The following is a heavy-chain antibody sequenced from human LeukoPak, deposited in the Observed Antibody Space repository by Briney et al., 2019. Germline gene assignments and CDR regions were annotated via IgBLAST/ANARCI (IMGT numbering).Heavy chain of an antibody. V-gene: IGHV4-59*01. CDR3: ARDNGLSFDY. Sequence: SETLSLTSTVSGVSISSYYWSWIRQPPGKGLEWIGYIYHSGSTNYNLSLKTRVTILVDTSKNQCSLKLSYVTAEDTAVYYCARDNGLSFDYWGQGTLVTVSS. D-gene: IGHD4-17*01. J-gene: IGHJ4*02. CDR1: GVSISSYY. CDR2: IYHSGST.